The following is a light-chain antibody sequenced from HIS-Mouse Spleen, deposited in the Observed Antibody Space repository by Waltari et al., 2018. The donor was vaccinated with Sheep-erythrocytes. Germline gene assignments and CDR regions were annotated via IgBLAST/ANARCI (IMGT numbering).Light chain of an antibody. J-gene: IGLJ1*01. CDR1: NSDVGGYNY. V-gene: IGLV2-11*01. CDR2: DVS. CDR3: CSYAGSYNHV. Sequence: QSALTQPRSVSGSPGQSVTISCTGTNSDVGGYNYVSWYQQHPGKAPKLMIYDVSKRPSGVPDRFSGSKSGNTSSLTISGLQAEDEADYYCCSYAGSYNHVFGTGTKVTVL.